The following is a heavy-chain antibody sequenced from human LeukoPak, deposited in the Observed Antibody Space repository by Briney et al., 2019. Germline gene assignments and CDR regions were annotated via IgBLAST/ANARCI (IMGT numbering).Heavy chain of an antibody. CDR3: ARASIDYGRSIFDY. CDR2: ICYSGGT. V-gene: IGHV4-59*01. Sequence: SETLSLTCTVSGGSISSYSWSWIRQPPGKGLEWIGYICYSGGTNYNPSLKSRVTISVDTSKNQFSLKLTSVTAADTAVYYCARASIDYGRSIFDYWGQGTLLTVPS. CDR1: GGSISSYS. J-gene: IGHJ4*02. D-gene: IGHD4-17*01.